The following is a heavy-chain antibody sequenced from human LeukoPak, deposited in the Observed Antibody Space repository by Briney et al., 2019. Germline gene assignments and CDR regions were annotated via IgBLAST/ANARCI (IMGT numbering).Heavy chain of an antibody. CDR1: GGSISSGSYY. J-gene: IGHJ4*02. CDR2: IYTSGTT. V-gene: IGHV4-61*02. D-gene: IGHD1-1*01. Sequence: SQTLSLTCTVSGGSISSGSYYWSWIRQPAGKGLEWIGRIYTSGTTNYNPSLKSRVTISVDTSKNQFSLKLSSVTAADTAVYYCARGARTTGSVVFDYWGQGTLVTVSS. CDR3: ARGARTTGSVVFDY.